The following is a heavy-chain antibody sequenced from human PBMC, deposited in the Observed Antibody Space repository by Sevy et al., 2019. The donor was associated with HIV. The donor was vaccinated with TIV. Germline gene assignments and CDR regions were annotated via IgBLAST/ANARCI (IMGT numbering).Heavy chain of an antibody. J-gene: IGHJ6*03. Sequence: GGSLRLSCAASGFTFSSYSMNWVRQAPGKGLEWVSSISSSSSYIYYAYSVKGRFTISRDNAKNSLYLQMNSLRAEDTAVYYSARAGLARYYYYMDVWGKETTVTVSS. CDR2: ISSSSSYI. CDR1: GFTFSSYS. V-gene: IGHV3-21*01. CDR3: ARAGLARYYYYMDV.